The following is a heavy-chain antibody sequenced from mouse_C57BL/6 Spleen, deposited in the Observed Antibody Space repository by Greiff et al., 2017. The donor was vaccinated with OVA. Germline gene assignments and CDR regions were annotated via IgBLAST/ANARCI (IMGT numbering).Heavy chain of an antibody. CDR1: GFTFSSYA. J-gene: IGHJ3*01. V-gene: IGHV5-4*03. Sequence: EVKLMESGGGLVKPGGSLKLSCAASGFTFSSYAMSWVRQTPEKRLEWVATISDGGSYTYYPDNVKGRFTISRDNAKNNLYLQMSHLKSEDTAMYYCARAYDYGPFAYWGQGTLVTVSA. D-gene: IGHD2-4*01. CDR2: ISDGGSYT. CDR3: ARAYDYGPFAY.